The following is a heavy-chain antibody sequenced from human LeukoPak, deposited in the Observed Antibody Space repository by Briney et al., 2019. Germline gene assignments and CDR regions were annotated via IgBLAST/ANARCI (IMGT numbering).Heavy chain of an antibody. CDR3: ARRRHCSGETCYYFDY. Sequence: SETLSLTCTVSGGSISSYYWSWIRQPPAKGLEWIGYIYDTGSTNYNPSLMSRVTISVDTSKNQFSLKLSSVTAADTAVYYCARRRHCSGETCYYFDYWGRGTLVTVSS. D-gene: IGHD2-15*01. J-gene: IGHJ4*02. V-gene: IGHV4-59*08. CDR2: IYDTGST. CDR1: GGSISSYY.